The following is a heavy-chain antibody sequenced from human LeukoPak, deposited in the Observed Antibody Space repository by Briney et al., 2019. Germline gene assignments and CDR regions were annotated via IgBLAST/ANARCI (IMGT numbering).Heavy chain of an antibody. D-gene: IGHD3-22*01. CDR1: GFTFSSYA. CDR3: ARDLNYYDSSGYGH. J-gene: IGHJ4*02. Sequence: GGSLRLSCAASGFTFSSYAMSWVRQAPGKGLEWVSAISGSGGSTYYAHSVKGRFTISRDNSKNTLYLQMNSLRAEDTAVYYCARDLNYYDSSGYGHWGQGTLVTVSS. CDR2: ISGSGGST. V-gene: IGHV3-23*01.